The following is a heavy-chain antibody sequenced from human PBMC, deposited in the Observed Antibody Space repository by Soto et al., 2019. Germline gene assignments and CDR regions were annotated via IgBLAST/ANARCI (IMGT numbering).Heavy chain of an antibody. D-gene: IGHD6-6*01. J-gene: IGHJ4*02. CDR3: ARVGRRSSSPGDWDY. CDR1: GGTFSSYA. V-gene: IGHV1-69*01. Sequence: QVQLVQSGAEVQKPGSSVKVSCKASGGTFSSYAISWVRQAPGQGLEWMGGIIPIFGTANYAQKFQGRVTITADESTSKAYMELSSLRSEDTAVYYCARVGRRSSSPGDWDYWGQGSLVTVSS. CDR2: IIPIFGTA.